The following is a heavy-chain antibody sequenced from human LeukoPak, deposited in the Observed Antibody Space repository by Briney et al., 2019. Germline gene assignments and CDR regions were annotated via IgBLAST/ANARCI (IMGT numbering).Heavy chain of an antibody. D-gene: IGHD3-3*01. Sequence: GGSLRLSCAASRFTFSNYAMSWVRQAPGKGLEWVSTISGSGESTYYADSVKGRFTISRDNSKNTLYLQMNSLRAEDTAVYYCAKVKGRSYDFWSGYYEYYFDYWGQGTLVTVPS. CDR2: ISGSGEST. J-gene: IGHJ4*02. V-gene: IGHV3-23*01. CDR1: RFTFSNYA. CDR3: AKVKGRSYDFWSGYYEYYFDY.